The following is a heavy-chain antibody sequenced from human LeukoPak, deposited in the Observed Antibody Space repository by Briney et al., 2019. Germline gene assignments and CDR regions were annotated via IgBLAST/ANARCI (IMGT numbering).Heavy chain of an antibody. V-gene: IGHV3-23*01. CDR3: AKVRSVVPAATYYFDY. D-gene: IGHD2-2*01. Sequence: GGSLRLSCAASGFTFSSYAMSWVRQAPGKGLERVSAISGSGGSTYYADSVKGRFTISRDNSKNTLYLQMNSLRAEDTAVYYCAKVRSVVPAATYYFDYWGQGTLVTVSS. CDR2: ISGSGGST. CDR1: GFTFSSYA. J-gene: IGHJ4*02.